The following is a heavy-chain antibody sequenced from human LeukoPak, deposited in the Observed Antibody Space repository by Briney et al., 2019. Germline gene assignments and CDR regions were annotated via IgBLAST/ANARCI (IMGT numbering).Heavy chain of an antibody. Sequence: ASVKVSCKVPGYTLTELSMHWVRQAPGKGLEWMGGFDPEDGETIYAQKFQGRVTMTEDTSTDTAYMELSSLRSEDTAVYYCATERLGRRTQTYYFDYWGQGTLVTVSS. V-gene: IGHV1-24*01. CDR3: ATERLGRRTQTYYFDY. CDR1: GYTLTELS. D-gene: IGHD6-25*01. CDR2: FDPEDGET. J-gene: IGHJ4*02.